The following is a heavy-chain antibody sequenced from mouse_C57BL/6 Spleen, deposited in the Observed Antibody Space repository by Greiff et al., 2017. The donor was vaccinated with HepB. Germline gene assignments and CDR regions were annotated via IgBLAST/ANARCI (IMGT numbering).Heavy chain of an antibody. V-gene: IGHV1-69*01. CDR3: ARWNWDGFAY. CDR1: GYTFTSYW. J-gene: IGHJ3*01. CDR2: IDPSDSYT. Sequence: QVQLQQPGAELVMPAASVKLSCTASGYTFTSYWMHWVKQRPGQGLEWIGEIDPSDSYTNYKQKFKGKSTLTVDKSSSTADMQLSSLTSEDSAVYYCARWNWDGFAYWGQGTLVTVSA. D-gene: IGHD4-1*01.